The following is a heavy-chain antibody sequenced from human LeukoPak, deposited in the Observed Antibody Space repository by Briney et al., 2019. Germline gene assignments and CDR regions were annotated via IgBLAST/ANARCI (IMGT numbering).Heavy chain of an antibody. Sequence: GESLKISCKTSGFSFTSYWIGWVRQMPGKGLEWMGIIYPGDSDTRYGPSFQGQVTISADKSISTAYLQWSSLKASDTAMYYCARSVDPGTEYYFDYWGQGTLVTVSS. V-gene: IGHV5-51*01. CDR3: ARSVDPGTEYYFDY. J-gene: IGHJ4*02. CDR2: IYPGDSDT. CDR1: GFSFTSYW. D-gene: IGHD1-14*01.